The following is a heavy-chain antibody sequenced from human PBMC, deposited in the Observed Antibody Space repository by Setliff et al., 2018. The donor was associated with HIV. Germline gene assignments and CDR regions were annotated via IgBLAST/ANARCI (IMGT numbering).Heavy chain of an antibody. D-gene: IGHD3-10*01. CDR2: SQASGST. Sequence: SETLSLTCTVSGASISSGDYYWSWIRRPAGKGLAWIGRSQASGSTNYNPSLKSRLTISVDPSKNQLSLNLNSVTAADTAVYYCARGRDGELFTKEGNYYYYMDVWGKGTTVTV. J-gene: IGHJ6*03. CDR1: GASISSGDYY. CDR3: ARGRDGELFTKEGNYYYYMDV. V-gene: IGHV4-61*02.